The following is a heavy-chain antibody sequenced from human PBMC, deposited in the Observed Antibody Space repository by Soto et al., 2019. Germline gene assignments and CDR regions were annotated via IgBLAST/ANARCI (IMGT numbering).Heavy chain of an antibody. CDR1: GGSISNYY. Sequence: QVQLQESGPGLVKPSETLSLTCTVSGGSISNYYWSWIRQPPGKGLEWIGYIYFSGRTNYNPSLKSRFNIEVDTSKNQFSLTLSSVTAADTAGYYCAREIEDTSGYYREYYFDYRGQGTLVTVSS. CDR3: AREIEDTSGYYREYYFDY. CDR2: IYFSGRT. J-gene: IGHJ4*02. V-gene: IGHV4-59*13. D-gene: IGHD3-22*01.